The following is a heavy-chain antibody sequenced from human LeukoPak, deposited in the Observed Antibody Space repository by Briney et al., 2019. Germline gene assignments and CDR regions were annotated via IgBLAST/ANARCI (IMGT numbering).Heavy chain of an antibody. CDR2: IIPIFGTA. CDR1: GGTFSSYA. CDR3: ARDRGSGRGWFAP. D-gene: IGHD3-10*01. Sequence: GASVKVSCKASGGTFSSYAISWVRQAPGQGLEWMGGIIPIFGTANYAQKFQGRVTTTADKSTSTAYMELSSLRSEDTAVYYCARDRGSGRGWFAPWGQGTLVTVSS. J-gene: IGHJ5*02. V-gene: IGHV1-69*06.